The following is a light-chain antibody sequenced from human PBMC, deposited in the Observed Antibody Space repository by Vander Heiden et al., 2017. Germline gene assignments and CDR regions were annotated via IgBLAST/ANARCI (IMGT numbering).Light chain of an antibody. J-gene: IGKJ1*01. Sequence: DIQMTQSPSTLSASVGDRVTITCRASQSISSWLAWYQQKPGKAPKLLIYKASSLESGVPSRFRGSGSGTEFTLTISSLQPDDFATYYCQQYNSYSRTLGKGTKVEIK. CDR1: QSISSW. V-gene: IGKV1-5*03. CDR2: KAS. CDR3: QQYNSYSRT.